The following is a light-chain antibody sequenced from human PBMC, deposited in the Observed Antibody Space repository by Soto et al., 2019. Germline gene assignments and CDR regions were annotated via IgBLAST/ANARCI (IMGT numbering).Light chain of an antibody. J-gene: IGKJ1*01. CDR3: QESYSTPTWT. CDR1: HNIGNY. V-gene: IGKV1-39*01. Sequence: DIQLTQSPSSLSAPVGDRVTITCRASHNIGNYLNWYQQNPGKAPKLLIYAASNLQGGVPSRFSGSGSGTDFTLTISSLQPEDFATYYCQESYSTPTWTFGQGTKVEIK. CDR2: AAS.